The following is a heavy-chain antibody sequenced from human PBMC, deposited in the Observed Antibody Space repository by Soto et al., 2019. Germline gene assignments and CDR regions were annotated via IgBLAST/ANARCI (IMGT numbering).Heavy chain of an antibody. CDR2: ISWNSGSI. Sequence: GGSLRLSCAASGFTFDDYAMHWVRQAPGKGLEWVPGISWNSGSIGYADSVKGRFTISRDNAKNSLYLQMNSLRAEDTALYYCAKDRTYVWGSWGAFDIWGQGTMVTVSS. D-gene: IGHD3-16*01. CDR3: AKDRTYVWGSWGAFDI. J-gene: IGHJ3*02. CDR1: GFTFDDYA. V-gene: IGHV3-9*01.